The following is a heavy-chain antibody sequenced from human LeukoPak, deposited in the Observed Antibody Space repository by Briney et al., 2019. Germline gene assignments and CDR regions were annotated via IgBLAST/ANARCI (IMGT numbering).Heavy chain of an antibody. D-gene: IGHD1-1*01. CDR1: GGSFSGYY. Sequence: SETLSLTCAVYGGSFSGYYWSWIRQPPGKRLEWIGYIYYSGSTNYNPSLKSRVTISVDTSKNQFSLKLSSVTAADTAVYYCARASTFWSLRGAFDIWGQGTMVTVSS. CDR2: IYYSGST. V-gene: IGHV4-59*01. J-gene: IGHJ3*02. CDR3: ARASTFWSLRGAFDI.